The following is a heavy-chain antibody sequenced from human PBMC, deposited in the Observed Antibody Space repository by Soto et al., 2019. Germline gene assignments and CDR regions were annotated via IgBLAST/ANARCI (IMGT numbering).Heavy chain of an antibody. CDR3: ARDCCTTDKFYTHHFDV. CDR2: ISVYTGNT. CDR1: GYTFTSYG. Sequence: QVQLVQSGGEVTKPGASVKVSCKSSGYTFTSYGVSWVRQAPGHGLAWLGWISVYTGNTKQAQKFQDRVTPTTEASTSTAYLELRNLRSDDTAVYYCARDCCTTDKFYTHHFDVWGQGTTVTVSS. V-gene: IGHV1-18*04. J-gene: IGHJ6*02. D-gene: IGHD2-8*01.